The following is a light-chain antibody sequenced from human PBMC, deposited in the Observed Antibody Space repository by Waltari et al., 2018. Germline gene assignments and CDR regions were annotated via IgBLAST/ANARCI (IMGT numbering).Light chain of an antibody. Sequence: DIQMTQSPSTLSASVGDRVTITCRASRSIGDWLAWFQQNPGKAPNLLIFQASSLESGVPSRFSGSGSGTEFTLTINSLQPDDFATYYCQHYNSYLWTFGQGTTVEIK. CDR1: RSIGDW. CDR2: QAS. CDR3: QHYNSYLWT. V-gene: IGKV1-5*03. J-gene: IGKJ1*01.